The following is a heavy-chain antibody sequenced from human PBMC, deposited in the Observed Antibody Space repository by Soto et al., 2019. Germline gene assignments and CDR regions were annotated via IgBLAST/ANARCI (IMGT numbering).Heavy chain of an antibody. D-gene: IGHD3-10*01. CDR3: AKDVWFGELSQPLSPSHDY. CDR1: GCTFSSYA. Sequence: GGSLRLSCAASGCTFSSYAMIWVRQAPGKGLEWVSAISGSGGSTYYADSVKGRFTISRDNSKNTLYLQMNSLRAEDTAVYYCAKDVWFGELSQPLSPSHDYWGQGTLVTVSS. J-gene: IGHJ4*02. CDR2: ISGSGGST. V-gene: IGHV3-23*01.